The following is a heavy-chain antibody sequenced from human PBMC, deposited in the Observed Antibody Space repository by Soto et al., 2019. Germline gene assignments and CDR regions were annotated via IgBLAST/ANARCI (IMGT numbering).Heavy chain of an antibody. D-gene: IGHD3-9*01. V-gene: IGHV3-48*03. CDR3: ARGRYALDD. J-gene: IGHJ6*02. Sequence: PGGSLRLSCPVSGFRVSDYEMNWVRQAPGKGLEWISLITSGGTVTYYGDSVKGRFTISRDAADNSLYLQMNSLGVEDTAIYYCARGRYALDDWGQGTTVTVSS. CDR2: ITSGGTVT. CDR1: GFRVSDYE.